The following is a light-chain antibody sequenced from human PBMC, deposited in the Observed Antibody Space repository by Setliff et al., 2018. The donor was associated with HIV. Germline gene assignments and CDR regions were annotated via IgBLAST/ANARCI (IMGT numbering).Light chain of an antibody. V-gene: IGLV2-14*03. CDR3: SSYTNHGVLFV. J-gene: IGLJ1*01. CDR2: DVS. Sequence: QSVLTQPASVSGSPGQSATISCTGTSDDVGNFNYVSWYQQHPGKGPKLIVFDVSRRPSGVSHRFSGSKSGNTASLTISGLENEDEADYYCSSYTNHGVLFVFVTGTKVTVL. CDR1: SDDVGNFNY.